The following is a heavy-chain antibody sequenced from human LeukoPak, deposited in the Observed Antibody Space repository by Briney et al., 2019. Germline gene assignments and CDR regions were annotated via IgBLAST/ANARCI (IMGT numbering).Heavy chain of an antibody. CDR2: ISYHGSDT. Sequence: GGSLRLSCAASGFTFSSYGMHWVRQAPGKGLEWVAVISYHGSDTFYADSVKGRFTISRDNSKNTLYLQMNSLRVEDTAVYYCVKDLAGLQWLAPCFDYWGQGTLVTVSS. J-gene: IGHJ4*02. CDR1: GFTFSSYG. V-gene: IGHV3-30*18. D-gene: IGHD6-19*01. CDR3: VKDLAGLQWLAPCFDY.